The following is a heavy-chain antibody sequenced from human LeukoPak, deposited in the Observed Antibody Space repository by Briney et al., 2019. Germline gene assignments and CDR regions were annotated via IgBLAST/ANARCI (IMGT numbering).Heavy chain of an antibody. CDR2: IKQDGSKK. CDR1: GFTFSSYW. J-gene: IGHJ6*03. CDR3: ARDRALTGGLRFLEWLSGHYYYYYYMDV. Sequence: LGGSLRLSCAASGFTFSSYWMSWVRQAPGKGLEWVANIKQDGSKKYYVDSVKGRFTISRDNAKNSLYLQMNGLRAEDTAVYYCARDRALTGGLRFLEWLSGHYYYYYYMDVWGKGTTVTVSS. D-gene: IGHD3-3*01. V-gene: IGHV3-7*01.